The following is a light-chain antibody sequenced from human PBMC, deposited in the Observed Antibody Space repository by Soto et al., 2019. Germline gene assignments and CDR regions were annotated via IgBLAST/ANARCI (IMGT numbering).Light chain of an antibody. Sequence: DIQMTQSPSSVSAYVGDKVTITCRASQGISDWIAWYQQKPGKAPKLLISAASNLPGGVPSRFSGSGSGTNFSLTISSLQAEDFATYYCQQAFSFPFTFGPGTKVDIK. CDR1: QGISDW. CDR3: QQAFSFPFT. CDR2: AAS. J-gene: IGKJ3*01. V-gene: IGKV1-12*01.